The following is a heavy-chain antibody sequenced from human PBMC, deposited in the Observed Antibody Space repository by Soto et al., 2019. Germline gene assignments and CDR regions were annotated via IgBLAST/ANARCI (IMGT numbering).Heavy chain of an antibody. V-gene: IGHV4-59*01. CDR3: ARADGYCSGGSCYEVAFDI. CDR1: GGSNSSYY. Sequence: SETLSLTCTVSGGSNSSYYRSWIRQPPGKALEWIGYIYYSGSTNYNPSLKSRVTISVDTSKNQFSLKLSSVTAADTAVYYCARADGYCSGGSCYEVAFDILGQGTMVTVSS. CDR2: IYYSGST. D-gene: IGHD2-15*01. J-gene: IGHJ3*02.